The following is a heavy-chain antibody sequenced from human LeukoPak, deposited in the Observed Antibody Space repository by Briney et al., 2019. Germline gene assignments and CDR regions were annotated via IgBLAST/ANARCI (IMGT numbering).Heavy chain of an antibody. Sequence: SQTLSLTCSVSGGSISSESYYWSWIRQPPGKGLEWIGNIYYTGSTKYNPSLKSRVIISVDTSKNQLSLKLSSVTAADTAVYYCARERHGDDYCHSWIEYWGQGTLVTVSS. J-gene: IGHJ4*02. V-gene: IGHV4-61*01. CDR2: IYYTGST. D-gene: IGHD4-11*01. CDR1: GGSISSESYY. CDR3: ARERHGDDYCHSWIEY.